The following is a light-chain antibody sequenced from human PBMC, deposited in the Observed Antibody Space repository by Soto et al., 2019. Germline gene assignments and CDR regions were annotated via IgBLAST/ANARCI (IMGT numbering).Light chain of an antibody. Sequence: QLVLTQPASVSESPGQSITISCTGTSSDIGASTFVSWYQQHPGKAPKLLIYEVSNRPSGISNRFSGSKSANTASLTISGLQAEDEADYYCSSARRDNTWVFGGGTKLTVL. J-gene: IGLJ3*02. V-gene: IGLV2-14*03. CDR3: SSARRDNTWV. CDR1: SSDIGASTF. CDR2: EVS.